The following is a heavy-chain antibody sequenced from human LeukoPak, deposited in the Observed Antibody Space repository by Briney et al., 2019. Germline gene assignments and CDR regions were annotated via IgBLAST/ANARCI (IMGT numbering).Heavy chain of an antibody. CDR3: AHSMVRGVILDY. D-gene: IGHD3-10*01. CDR2: IYSGGST. V-gene: IGHV3-66*02. Sequence: GGSLRLSCAAPGFTFSSYAMSWVRQAPGKGLGWVSVIYSGGSTYYADSVKGRFTISRDNSKNTLYLQMNSLRAEDTAVYYCAHSMVRGVILDYWGQGSLVTVSS. CDR1: GFTFSSYA. J-gene: IGHJ4*02.